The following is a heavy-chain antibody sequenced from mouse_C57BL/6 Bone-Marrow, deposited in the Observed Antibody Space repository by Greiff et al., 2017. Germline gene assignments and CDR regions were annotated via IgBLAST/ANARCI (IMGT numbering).Heavy chain of an antibody. CDR2: IDPSDSET. Sequence: QVQLQQPGAELVRPGSSVKLSCKASGYTFTSYWMHWVKQRPIQGLEWIGNIDPSDSETHYNQKFKDKATLTVDKPSSTAYMQLSSLTSEDSAVYYCARGRFVWYFDVWGTGTTVTVSS. J-gene: IGHJ1*03. V-gene: IGHV1-52*01. CDR1: GYTFTSYW. CDR3: ARGRFVWYFDV.